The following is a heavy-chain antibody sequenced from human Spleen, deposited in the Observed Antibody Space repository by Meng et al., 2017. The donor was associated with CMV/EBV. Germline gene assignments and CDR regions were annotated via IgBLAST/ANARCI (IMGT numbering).Heavy chain of an antibody. CDR3: ARGGSDFWSAYLVY. CDR1: GDSISSYY. Sequence: GSLRLSCTVSGDSISSYYWSWIRQPPGKGLEWIGYMFYSGRSNYNPSLKSRVTISVDTSKNQSSLKLSSVTTADTAVYYCARGGSDFWSAYLVYWGQGTLVTVSS. CDR2: MFYSGRS. D-gene: IGHD3-3*01. J-gene: IGHJ4*02. V-gene: IGHV4-59*01.